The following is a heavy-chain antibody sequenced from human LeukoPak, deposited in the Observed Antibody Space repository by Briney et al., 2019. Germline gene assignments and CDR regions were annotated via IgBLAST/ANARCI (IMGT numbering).Heavy chain of an antibody. Sequence: GGSLRLSCAASGFTFGSYAMSWVRQAPGKGLEWVSAISGSGGSTYYADSVKGRFTISRDNSKNTLYLQMNSLRAEDTAVYYCAKKPRPTYSSGWYVGYYFDYWGQGTLVTVSS. V-gene: IGHV3-23*01. CDR2: ISGSGGST. CDR1: GFTFGSYA. CDR3: AKKPRPTYSSGWYVGYYFDY. J-gene: IGHJ4*02. D-gene: IGHD6-19*01.